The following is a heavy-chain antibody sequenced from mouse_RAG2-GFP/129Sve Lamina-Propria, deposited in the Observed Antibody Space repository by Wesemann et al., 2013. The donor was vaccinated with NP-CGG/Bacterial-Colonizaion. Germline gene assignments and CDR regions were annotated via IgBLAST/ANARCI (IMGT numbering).Heavy chain of an antibody. J-gene: IGHJ4*01. CDR1: GYTFTDYY. CDR3: ARRGSSYGYAMDY. Sequence: EVQLQQSGPELVKPGASVKISCKASGYTFTDYYMNWVKQSHGKSLEWIGDINPNNGGTSYNQKFKGKATLTVDKSSSTAYMELRSLTSEDSAVYYCARRGSSYGYAMDYWGQGTSVTVSS. V-gene: IGHV1-26*01. CDR2: INPNNGGT. D-gene: IGHD1-1*01.